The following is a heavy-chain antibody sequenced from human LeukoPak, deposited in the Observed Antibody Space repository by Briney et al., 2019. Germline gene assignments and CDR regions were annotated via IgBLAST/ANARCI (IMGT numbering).Heavy chain of an antibody. Sequence: PGGSLRLSCTATGFTFSNYWMSWVRQAPGKGLEWVSGISVSGGTTYYADSVKGRFTISRDNSENTLYLQMNSLRAEDTAVYFCAKAPGRSIYPITWGQGTLVTVSS. CDR1: GFTFSNYW. CDR3: AKAPGRSIYPIT. D-gene: IGHD3-3*02. CDR2: ISVSGGTT. V-gene: IGHV3-23*01. J-gene: IGHJ5*02.